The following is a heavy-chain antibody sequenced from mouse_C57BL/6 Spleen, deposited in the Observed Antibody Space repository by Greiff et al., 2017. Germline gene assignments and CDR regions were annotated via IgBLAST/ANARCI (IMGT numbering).Heavy chain of an antibody. CDR2: IDPETGGT. CDR1: GYTFTDYE. J-gene: IGHJ4*01. D-gene: IGHD2-12*01. V-gene: IGHV1-15*01. CDR3: TNPRRRDYYAMDY. Sequence: QVQLQQSGAELVRPGASVTLSCKASGYTFTDYEMHWVKQTPVHGLEWIGAIDPETGGTAYNQKFKGKAILTADKSSSTAYMELRSLTSEDSAVYYCTNPRRRDYYAMDYWGQGTSVTVSS.